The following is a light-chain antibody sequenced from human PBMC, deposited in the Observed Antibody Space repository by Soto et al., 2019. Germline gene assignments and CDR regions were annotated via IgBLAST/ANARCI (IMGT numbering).Light chain of an antibody. CDR1: QNIERY. J-gene: IGKJ1*01. CDR3: QQFNDYLWT. Sequence: IQMPPSPSTLSASVGDRVTITCRASQNIERYVAWYQQKPGRAPSLRIFDASTLERGVPSRFSGSGSGTEFTLIITGLQPDDVATYDCQQFNDYLWTFGKGTKV. V-gene: IGKV1-5*01. CDR2: DAS.